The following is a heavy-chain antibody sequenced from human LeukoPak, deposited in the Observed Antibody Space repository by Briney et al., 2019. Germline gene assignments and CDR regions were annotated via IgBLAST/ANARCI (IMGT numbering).Heavy chain of an antibody. V-gene: IGHV4-4*07. CDR2: IYTSGST. Sequence: SETLSLTCAVSGGSFSGYYWTWIRQPAGKGLEWIGRIYTSGSTNYNPSLKSRVTMSVDTSKNQFSLKLSSVTAADTAVYYCARAGEDSSSWYFRGDANYYFDYWGQGTLVTVSS. CDR1: GGSFSGYY. CDR3: ARAGEDSSSWYFRGDANYYFDY. J-gene: IGHJ4*02. D-gene: IGHD6-13*01.